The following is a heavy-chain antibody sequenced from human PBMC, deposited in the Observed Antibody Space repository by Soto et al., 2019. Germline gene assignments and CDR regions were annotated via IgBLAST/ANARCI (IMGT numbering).Heavy chain of an antibody. CDR3: ARDFTDSSGPTLGMGV. CDR2: IYYSGST. V-gene: IGHV4-31*03. CDR1: GGSISGGGYY. J-gene: IGHJ6*02. Sequence: SETLSLTCTVSGGSISGGGYYWSWIRQHPGKGLEWIGYIYYSGSTYYNPSLKSRATISVDTSKNQFSLKLSSVTAADTAVYYCARDFTDSSGPTLGMGVWGQGTTVTVSS. D-gene: IGHD6-19*01.